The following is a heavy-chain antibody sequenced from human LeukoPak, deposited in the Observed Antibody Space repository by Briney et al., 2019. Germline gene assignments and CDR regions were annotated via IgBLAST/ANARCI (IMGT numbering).Heavy chain of an antibody. V-gene: IGHV4-59*08. Sequence: SETLSLTCTVSGGSISSYYWSWIRQPPGKGLEWIGYIYYSGSTNYNPSLKSRVTISVDTSKNQFSLKLSSVTAADTAVYYCARQLEYYGSGSYYPLRYFDYWGQGTLVTVSS. J-gene: IGHJ4*02. D-gene: IGHD3-10*01. CDR2: IYYSGST. CDR3: ARQLEYYGSGSYYPLRYFDY. CDR1: GGSISSYY.